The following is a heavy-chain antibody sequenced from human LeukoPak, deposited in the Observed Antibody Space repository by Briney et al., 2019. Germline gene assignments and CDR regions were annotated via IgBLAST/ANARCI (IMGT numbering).Heavy chain of an antibody. CDR1: GGSISSYY. V-gene: IGHV4-59*01. Sequence: SETLSLTCTVSGGSISSYYWSWIRQPPGKGLEWIGYIYYSGSTNYNPSLKSRVTISVDTSKNQFSLKLSSVTAADTAVYYCARVYGSGSYGLIEYNWLDPWGQGTLVTVSS. D-gene: IGHD3-10*01. CDR3: ARVYGSGSYGLIEYNWLDP. CDR2: IYYSGST. J-gene: IGHJ5*02.